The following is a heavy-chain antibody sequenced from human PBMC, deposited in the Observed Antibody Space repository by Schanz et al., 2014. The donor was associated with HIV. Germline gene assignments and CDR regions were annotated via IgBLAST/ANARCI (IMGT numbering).Heavy chain of an antibody. D-gene: IGHD6-19*01. Sequence: VQLVESGGGLVQPGGSLRLSCAASGFTFSSYGMHWVRQAPGKGLEWVAVISYDGSNKYYADSVKGRFTISRDKAKNSLYLQMNSLRAADTAVYFCARGSWYSGDWYDDLYYYDVDVWGQGTTVTVSS. CDR3: ARGSWYSGDWYDDLYYYDVDV. V-gene: IGHV3-30*03. CDR2: ISYDGSNK. J-gene: IGHJ6*02. CDR1: GFTFSSYG.